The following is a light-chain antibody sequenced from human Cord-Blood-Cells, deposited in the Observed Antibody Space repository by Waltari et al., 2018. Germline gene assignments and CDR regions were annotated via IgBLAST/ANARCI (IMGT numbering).Light chain of an antibody. CDR3: QQGIN. J-gene: IGKJ5*01. CDR1: QSISSY. Sequence: IQMTQSPSSLSASVGARVTSTCRASQSISSYLNWYQQKPGKAPELLIYAASSLQSGVPSRFSGSGSGTDFTRTISSLQPEDFATYYCQQGINFGQGTRLEIK. CDR2: AAS. V-gene: IGKV1-39*01.